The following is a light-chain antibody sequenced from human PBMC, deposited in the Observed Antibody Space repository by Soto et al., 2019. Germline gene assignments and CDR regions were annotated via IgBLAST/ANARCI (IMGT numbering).Light chain of an antibody. V-gene: IGKV3-11*01. Sequence: IVLTQSPATLSLSPGEIATLACRASQSVSNYLAWYQHKPGQAPRLLIFDASNRATGIPARFSGSGSATDFTLTISSLEPEDFAVYYCQHRSIWPVSFGQGTRLEIK. CDR2: DAS. CDR1: QSVSNY. CDR3: QHRSIWPVS. J-gene: IGKJ5*01.